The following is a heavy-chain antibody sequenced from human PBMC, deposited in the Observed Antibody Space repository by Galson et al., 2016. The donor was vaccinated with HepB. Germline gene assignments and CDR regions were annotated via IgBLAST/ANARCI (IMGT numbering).Heavy chain of an antibody. CDR3: ARDRLVGSGSFYTKNYFGP. Sequence: SVKVSCKASGYTFTGYYLHWVRQAPGQGLEWMGRINPNSGVTDYSQKFQGRVTMTRDTSISTAYMELRRLRSDDTAVCYCARDRLVGSGSFYTKNYFGPWGQGTLVTVSS. J-gene: IGHJ5*02. CDR2: INPNSGVT. CDR1: GYTFTGYY. V-gene: IGHV1-2*06. D-gene: IGHD3-10*01.